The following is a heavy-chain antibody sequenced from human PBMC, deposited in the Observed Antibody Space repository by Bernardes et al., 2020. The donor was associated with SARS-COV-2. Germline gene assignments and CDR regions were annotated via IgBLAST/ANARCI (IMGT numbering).Heavy chain of an antibody. Sequence: SETLSLTCTVSGGSVISGTYFWNWIRQPPGKGLEWIGYIYYSGSTNYNPSLKSRVTISLDTSKDQFSLKLTSVTAADTGVYYCARAFVYDSNDNYHPFDCWGEGALVAVSS. J-gene: IGHJ4*02. CDR2: IYYSGST. CDR1: GGSVISGTYF. D-gene: IGHD3-22*01. CDR3: ARAFVYDSNDNYHPFDC. V-gene: IGHV4-61*01.